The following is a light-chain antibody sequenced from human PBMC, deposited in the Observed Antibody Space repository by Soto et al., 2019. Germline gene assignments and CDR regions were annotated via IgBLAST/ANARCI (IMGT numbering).Light chain of an antibody. J-gene: IGKJ1*01. V-gene: IGKV1-5*03. CDR1: QTISSW. CDR3: QHYNSYSEA. Sequence: DIQMTQSASTLSACVSDRDTITFRASQTISSWLAWYQQKPGKAPKLLIYKASTLKSGVPSRFSGSGSGTEFTLTISSLQPDDFATYYCQHYNSYSEAFGQGTKVDI. CDR2: KAS.